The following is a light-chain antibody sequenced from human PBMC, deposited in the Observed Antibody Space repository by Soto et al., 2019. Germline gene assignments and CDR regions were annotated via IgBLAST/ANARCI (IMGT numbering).Light chain of an antibody. J-gene: IGLJ3*02. CDR2: EVS. CDR1: SSDVGGYNY. Sequence: QSALTQPASVSGSPGQSITISCTGTSSDVGGYNYVSWYQQHPGKAPKLMIYEVSNRPSGVSNRFFGSKSGNTASLTISGLQADDEADYYCSSYTSSSTWVFGGGTQRTV. V-gene: IGLV2-14*01. CDR3: SSYTSSSTWV.